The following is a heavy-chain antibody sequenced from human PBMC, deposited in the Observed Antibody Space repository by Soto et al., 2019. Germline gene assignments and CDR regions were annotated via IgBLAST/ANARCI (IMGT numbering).Heavy chain of an antibody. CDR2: IYWDDDK. V-gene: IGHV2-5*02. CDR3: AHAGDYDLLTFDH. Sequence: QITLKESGPTLVRPAQTLTLTGDFSGFSLSTYHMGVAWIRQPPGKALERLALIYWDDDKRYSPSLKDRRATSKDTASTQVVLTITNIDPGDSATYFCAHAGDYDLLTFDHWGPGTLVTVSS. CDR1: GFSLSTYHMG. D-gene: IGHD4-17*01. J-gene: IGHJ4*02.